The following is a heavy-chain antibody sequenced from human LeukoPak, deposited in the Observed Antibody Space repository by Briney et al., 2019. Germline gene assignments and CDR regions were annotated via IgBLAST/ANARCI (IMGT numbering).Heavy chain of an antibody. J-gene: IGHJ4*02. V-gene: IGHV5-51*01. CDR2: IYPGDSDT. D-gene: IGHD5-24*01. CDR1: GYRFTSYW. CDR3: ARTVEMATSYSDY. Sequence: GESLKISCKGSGYRFTSYWIGWVRQMPGKGLEGMGIIYPGDSDTRYSPSFQGQVTIPDDKSISTAYLQWSSLKASDTALYYCARTVEMATSYSDYWGQGTLVTVSS.